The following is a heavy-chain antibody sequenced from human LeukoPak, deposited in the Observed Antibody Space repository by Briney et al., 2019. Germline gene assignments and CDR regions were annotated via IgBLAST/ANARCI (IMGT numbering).Heavy chain of an antibody. J-gene: IGHJ6*02. V-gene: IGHV5-51*01. CDR1: GYPFTKDW. D-gene: IGHD1-26*01. CDR2: ISPGASNT. CDR3: ARPLGGNGMVV. Sequence: GESLKISCKDSGYPFTKDWIGWVRLMPGKGLEWMGIISPGASNTRYSPSFQGQVTISADKSISTAYLQWSSLKASDTAMYYCARPLGGNGMVVWGQGTTVTVSS.